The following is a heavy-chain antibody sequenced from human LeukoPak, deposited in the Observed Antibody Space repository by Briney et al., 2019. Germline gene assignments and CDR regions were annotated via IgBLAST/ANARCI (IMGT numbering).Heavy chain of an antibody. D-gene: IGHD6-13*01. CDR3: ARADWGAAAGSIDY. Sequence: SETLSLTCTVSGGSIGSYYWSWIRQPPGKGLEWIGYIYYSGSTNYNPSLKSRVTISVDTSKNQFSLKLSSVTAADTAVYYCARADWGAAAGSIDYWGQGTLVTVSS. J-gene: IGHJ4*02. CDR1: GGSIGSYY. V-gene: IGHV4-59*01. CDR2: IYYSGST.